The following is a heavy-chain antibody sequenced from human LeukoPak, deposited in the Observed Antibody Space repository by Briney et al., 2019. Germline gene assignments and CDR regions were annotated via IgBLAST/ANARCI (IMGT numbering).Heavy chain of an antibody. V-gene: IGHV3-7*01. CDR3: ARDNIAVAGRSFYYYYGMDV. CDR2: IKQDGSEK. J-gene: IGHJ6*02. Sequence: GGSLRLSCAASGFTFSSYWMSWVRQAPGKGLEWVANIKQDGSEKYYVDSVKGRFTISRDNAKNSLYLQMNSLRAEDTAVYYCARDNIAVAGRSFYYYYGMDVWGQGTTVTVSS. CDR1: GFTFSSYW. D-gene: IGHD6-19*01.